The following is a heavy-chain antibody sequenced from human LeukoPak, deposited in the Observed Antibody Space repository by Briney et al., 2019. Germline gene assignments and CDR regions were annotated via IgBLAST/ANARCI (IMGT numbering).Heavy chain of an antibody. V-gene: IGHV1-2*02. J-gene: IGHJ1*01. CDR3: ARDGGYCSGGSCYPQHFQH. D-gene: IGHD2-15*01. CDR1: GYTFTGYY. CDR2: INPNSGAI. Sequence: ASVKVSCKASGYTFTGYYMYWVRQAPGQGLEWMGWINPNSGAIHYAQKFQGRVTMTRDMSTSTVYMELSSLRSEDTAVYYCARDGGYCSGGSCYPQHFQHWGQGTLVTVSS.